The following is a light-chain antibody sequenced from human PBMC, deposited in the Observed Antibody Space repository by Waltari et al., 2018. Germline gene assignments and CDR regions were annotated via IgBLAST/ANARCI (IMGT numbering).Light chain of an antibody. CDR2: DAS. CDR3: QQYNSYSSGYT. Sequence: DIQMTQSPSTLSASVGDRVTITCRASQSISSWLAWYQQKPGKAPKLLIYDASSLQSGGPSRFSGSGSGTEFTLTISSLQPDDFATYYCQQYNSYSSGYTFGQGTKLEIK. CDR1: QSISSW. V-gene: IGKV1-5*01. J-gene: IGKJ2*01.